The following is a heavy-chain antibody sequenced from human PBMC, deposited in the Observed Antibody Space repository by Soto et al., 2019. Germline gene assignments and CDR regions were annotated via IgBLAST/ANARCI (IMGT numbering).Heavy chain of an antibody. D-gene: IGHD6-6*01. CDR3: ASLGAARPDDAFDI. Sequence: EGSLRLSCAASGFTFSSYEMNWVRQAPGKGLEWVSYISSSGSTIYYADSVKGRFTISRDNAKNSLYLQMNSLRAEDTAVYYCASLGAARPDDAFDIWGQGTMVTVSS. V-gene: IGHV3-48*03. J-gene: IGHJ3*02. CDR1: GFTFSSYE. CDR2: ISSSGSTI.